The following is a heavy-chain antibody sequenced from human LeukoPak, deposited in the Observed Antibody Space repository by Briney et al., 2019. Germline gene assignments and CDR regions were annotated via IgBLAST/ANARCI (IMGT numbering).Heavy chain of an antibody. Sequence: GGSLRLPCAASGFPFSNSWMSGVRRAPGKGRECVGRITRNSDGGPTDLAATVKGRFTISSDDSKNTLYLQMNSLKAEETALYYCTTDRAVAAVGDFDYWGQGTLVTVSS. J-gene: IGHJ4*02. CDR2: ITRNSDGGPT. CDR1: GFPFSNSW. D-gene: IGHD6-13*01. V-gene: IGHV3-15*01. CDR3: TTDRAVAAVGDFDY.